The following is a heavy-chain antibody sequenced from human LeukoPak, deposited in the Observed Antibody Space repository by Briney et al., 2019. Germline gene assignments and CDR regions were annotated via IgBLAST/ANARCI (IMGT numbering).Heavy chain of an antibody. D-gene: IGHD6-13*01. CDR1: GDSVSSNSAA. CDR2: TYYRSKWYN. V-gene: IGHV6-1*01. Sequence: SQTLSLSCAISGDSVSSNSAAWNWIRQSPSRGLEWLGRTYYRSKWYNDYAVSVKSRITINPDTSKNQFSLQLNSVTPADTAVYHCARDTTSIAAAGTTDYWGQGTLVTVSS. CDR3: ARDTTSIAAAGTTDY. J-gene: IGHJ4*02.